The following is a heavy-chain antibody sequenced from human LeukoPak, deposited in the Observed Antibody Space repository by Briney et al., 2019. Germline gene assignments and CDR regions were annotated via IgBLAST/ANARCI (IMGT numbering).Heavy chain of an antibody. V-gene: IGHV3-23*01. CDR2: IRGSGGST. J-gene: IGHJ4*02. Sequence: GGSLRLSCAASGFTFSNAWMSWVRQTPGKGLEWVSAIRGSGGSTYYADSVKGRFTISRDNSKNTLYLQMNSLRAEDTAVYYCAKRIGTDYFDYWGQGTLVTVSS. D-gene: IGHD1-1*01. CDR3: AKRIGTDYFDY. CDR1: GFTFSNAW.